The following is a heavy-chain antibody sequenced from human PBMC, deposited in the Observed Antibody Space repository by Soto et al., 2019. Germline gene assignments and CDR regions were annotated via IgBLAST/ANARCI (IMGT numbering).Heavy chain of an antibody. CDR3: ARGGPYYYDSSGHPIDY. D-gene: IGHD3-22*01. CDR1: GGTFSSYA. CDR2: IIPIFGTA. J-gene: IGHJ4*02. Sequence: SVKVSCKASGGTFSSYAISWVRQAPGQGLEWMGGIIPIFGTANYAQKFQGRVTITADESTSTAYMELSSLRSEDTAVYYCARGGPYYYDSSGHPIDYWGQGTLVTVSS. V-gene: IGHV1-69*13.